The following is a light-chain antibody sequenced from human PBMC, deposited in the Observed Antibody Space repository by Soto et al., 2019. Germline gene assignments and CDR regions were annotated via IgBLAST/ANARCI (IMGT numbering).Light chain of an antibody. J-gene: IGLJ1*01. CDR1: SSNIGAAYD. CDR2: GNS. CDR3: QSYDSRLSGYV. V-gene: IGLV1-40*01. Sequence: QSVLTQPPSVSGAPGQRVTISCTGTSSNIGAAYDVHWYQQFPGMAPKLLIFGNSDRPSGVPDRFSGSKSGTSASLDITGLQDEDEADYYCQSYDSRLSGYVFGTGTKVTVL.